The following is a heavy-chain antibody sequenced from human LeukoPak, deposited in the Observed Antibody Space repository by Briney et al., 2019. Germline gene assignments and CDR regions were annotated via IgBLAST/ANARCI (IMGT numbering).Heavy chain of an antibody. Sequence: SETLSLTCTVSGGSISTYFWSWIRQPPGKGLGWIGYIHYSGTTKYNPSLKSRVAISVDTSKNQFSLMLTSLTAADTAVYYCARDRGSSGWFYFDYWGQGTLVTVSS. CDR1: GGSISTYF. CDR3: ARDRGSSGWFYFDY. V-gene: IGHV4-59*01. CDR2: IHYSGTT. D-gene: IGHD6-19*01. J-gene: IGHJ4*02.